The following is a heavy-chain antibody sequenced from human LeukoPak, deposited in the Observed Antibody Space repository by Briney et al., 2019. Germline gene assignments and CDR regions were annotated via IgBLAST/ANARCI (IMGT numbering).Heavy chain of an antibody. CDR2: ISDGSVNT. D-gene: IGHD3-22*01. CDR1: EFTFSNYA. V-gene: IGHV3-23*01. J-gene: IGHJ4*02. CDR3: AKDYYDSSGYYRGFDY. Sequence: PGGSLRLSCAASEFTFSNYAMSWVRQAPGKGLEWVSAISDGSVNTYYADSGKGRFSISRDNSKNTLYLQMNSLRAEDTAVYYCAKDYYDSSGYYRGFDYWGQGTLVTVSS.